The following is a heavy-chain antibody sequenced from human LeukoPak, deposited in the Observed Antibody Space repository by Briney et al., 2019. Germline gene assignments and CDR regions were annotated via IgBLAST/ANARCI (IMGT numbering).Heavy chain of an antibody. CDR2: IYHSGST. J-gene: IGHJ3*02. CDR3: ARSSYYYDSSGYPGDAFDI. Sequence: SGTLSLTCAVSGGSISSSNWWSWVRQPPGKGLEWIGEIYHSGSTDYNPSLKSRVTISVDKSKNQFSLKLSSVTAADTAVYYCARSSYYYDSSGYPGDAFDIWGQGTMVTVSS. CDR1: GGSISSSNW. D-gene: IGHD3-22*01. V-gene: IGHV4-4*02.